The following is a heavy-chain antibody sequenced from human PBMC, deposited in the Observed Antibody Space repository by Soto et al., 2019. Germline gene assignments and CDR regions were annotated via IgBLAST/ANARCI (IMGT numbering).Heavy chain of an antibody. CDR2: LYSGGTT. Sequence: VGSLRLSCAASGFIVSNNYMSWVRQAPGKGLEWVSILYSGGTTYYADSVKGRFTFSRDNSENTVFLQMNNLRVEATAVYYCVRDRGGSYWLDPWGQGTLVTVSS. J-gene: IGHJ5*02. V-gene: IGHV3-53*01. CDR3: VRDRGGSYWLDP. D-gene: IGHD2-15*01. CDR1: GFIVSNNY.